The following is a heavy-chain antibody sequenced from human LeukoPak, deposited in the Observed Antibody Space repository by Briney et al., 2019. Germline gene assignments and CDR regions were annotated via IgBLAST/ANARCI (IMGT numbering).Heavy chain of an antibody. CDR2: ISAYNGNT. CDR1: GYTFTSYG. D-gene: IGHD2-8*01. Sequence: ASVKVSCKASGYTFTSYGISWVRQAPGQGLEWMGWISAYNGNTNYAQKLQGRVTMTTDTSTSTAYMELRSLRSDDTAVYYCARSYCTNGVCYGPRRWFGDSYYGMDVWGQGTTVTVSS. J-gene: IGHJ6*02. CDR3: ARSYCTNGVCYGPRRWFGDSYYGMDV. V-gene: IGHV1-18*01.